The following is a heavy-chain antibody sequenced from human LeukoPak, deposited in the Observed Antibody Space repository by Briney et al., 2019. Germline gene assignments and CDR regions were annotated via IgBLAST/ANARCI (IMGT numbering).Heavy chain of an antibody. V-gene: IGHV1-2*02. D-gene: IGHD5-18*01. CDR2: INPNSGGT. CDR1: GYTFTGYY. Sequence: GASVKLSCKASGYTFTGYYIHWVRQAPGQGLEWMGWINPNSGGTNYAQKYQGRVTMTSDMSISTAYMELSRLRSDDTAVYYCARAEDTAMVDFDYWGQGTLVTVSS. J-gene: IGHJ4*02. CDR3: ARAEDTAMVDFDY.